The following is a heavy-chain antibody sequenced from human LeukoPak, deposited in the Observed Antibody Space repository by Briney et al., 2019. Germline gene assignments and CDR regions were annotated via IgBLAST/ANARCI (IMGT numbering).Heavy chain of an antibody. CDR1: GYTFTSYG. V-gene: IGHV1-18*01. J-gene: IGHJ5*02. Sequence: EASVKVSCKASGYTFTSYGISWVRQAPGQGLEWMGWISAYNGNTNYAQKLQGRVTMTTDTSTSTAYMELRSLRSDDTAVYYCAGGPPQWERKYNWFDPWGQGTLVTVSS. CDR3: AGGPPQWERKYNWFDP. CDR2: ISAYNGNT. D-gene: IGHD1-26*01.